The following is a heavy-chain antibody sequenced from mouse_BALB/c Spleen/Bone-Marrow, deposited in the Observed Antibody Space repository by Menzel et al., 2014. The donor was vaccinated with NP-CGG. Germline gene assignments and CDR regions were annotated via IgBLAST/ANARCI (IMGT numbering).Heavy chain of an antibody. CDR1: GFTFSNFG. CDR2: VSTGSTII. Sequence: EVQLVESGGGLVQPGGSRKLSCAASGFTFSNFGMHWFRQSPEKGLEWVAFVSTGSTIIYYADTVKGRFTISRDNPENTLFLQMTSLRSEDTAIYYCARSHFYGNYFDYWGQGTTLTASS. J-gene: IGHJ2*01. CDR3: ARSHFYGNYFDY. D-gene: IGHD2-1*01. V-gene: IGHV5-17*02.